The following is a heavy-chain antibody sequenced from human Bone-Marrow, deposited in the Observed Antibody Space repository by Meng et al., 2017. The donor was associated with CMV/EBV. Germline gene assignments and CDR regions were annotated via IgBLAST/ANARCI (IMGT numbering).Heavy chain of an antibody. V-gene: IGHV3-30*02. CDR2: IRSDGDYK. Sequence: GESLKISCAASGFTFSNYGMHWVRQAPGKGLEWVAFIRSDGDYKYYADSVKGRFTISRDNSKNTLYLQMSSLRAEDTAVYYCAKDAGGAFDYWGQRTLVTVSS. J-gene: IGHJ4*02. D-gene: IGHD3-10*01. CDR3: AKDAGGAFDY. CDR1: GFTFSNYG.